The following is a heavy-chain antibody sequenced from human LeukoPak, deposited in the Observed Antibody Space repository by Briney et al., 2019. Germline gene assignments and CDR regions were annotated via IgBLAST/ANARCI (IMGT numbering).Heavy chain of an antibody. J-gene: IGHJ4*02. CDR3: ARGSSLAVAGMVDY. CDR2: IYYSGST. V-gene: IGHV4-59*01. D-gene: IGHD6-19*01. Sequence: TSETLSLTCTVSGGSISSYYWSWIRQPPGKGQEWIGYIYYSGSTNYNPSLKSRVTISVDTSKNQFSLKLSSVTAADTAVYYCARGSSLAVAGMVDYWGQGTLVTVSS. CDR1: GGSISSYY.